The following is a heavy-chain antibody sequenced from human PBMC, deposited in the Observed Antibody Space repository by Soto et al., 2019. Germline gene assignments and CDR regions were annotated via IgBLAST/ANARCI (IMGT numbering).Heavy chain of an antibody. V-gene: IGHV3-23*01. J-gene: IGHJ4*02. D-gene: IGHD3-22*01. Sequence: PGGSLSLSCAASVFTFSSYAMSWVRQAPGKGLEWVSAISGSGGSTYYADSVKGRFTIARDNSKNTLYLQMNSLRAEDTAVYYCAKGPRYYYDSSGYYSYWGQGTLVTVSS. CDR3: AKGPRYYYDSSGYYSY. CDR1: VFTFSSYA. CDR2: ISGSGGST.